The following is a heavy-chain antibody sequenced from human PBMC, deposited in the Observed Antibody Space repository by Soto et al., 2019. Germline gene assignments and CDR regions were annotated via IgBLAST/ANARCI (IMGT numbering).Heavy chain of an antibody. D-gene: IGHD3-10*01. Sequence: GASVKVSCKASGYTLPGYYMHWVRQAPGQGLEWMGWINPNSGGTNYAQKFQGRVTMTRDTSISTAYMELSRLRSDDTAVYYCAGGPPVLLWFGELYGNYYYGMDVWGQGTTVTVSS. V-gene: IGHV1-2*02. CDR3: AGGPPVLLWFGELYGNYYYGMDV. J-gene: IGHJ6*02. CDR2: INPNSGGT. CDR1: GYTLPGYY.